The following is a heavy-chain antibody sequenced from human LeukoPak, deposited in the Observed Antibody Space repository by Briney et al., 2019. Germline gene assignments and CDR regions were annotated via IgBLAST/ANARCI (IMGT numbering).Heavy chain of an antibody. J-gene: IGHJ4*02. CDR1: GGSISSYY. V-gene: IGHV4-4*07. Sequence: SETLSPTCTVSGGSISSYYWSWIRQPAGKGLEWIGRIYTSGSTNYNPSLKSRVTMSVDTSKNQFSLKLSSVTAADTAVYYCARDLGQWLVQPHFDYWGQGTLVTVSS. CDR3: ARDLGQWLVQPHFDY. D-gene: IGHD6-19*01. CDR2: IYTSGST.